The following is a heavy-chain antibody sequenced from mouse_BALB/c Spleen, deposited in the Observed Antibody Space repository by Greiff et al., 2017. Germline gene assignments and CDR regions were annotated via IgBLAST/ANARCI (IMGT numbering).Heavy chain of an antibody. Sequence: QVQLQQSGAELVKPGASVKLSCKASGYTFTSYWMHWVKQRPGQGLEWIGEIDPSDSYTNYNQKFKGKATLTVDKSSSTAYMQLSSLTSEDSAVYYCARNGNYRTFAYWGQGTLVTVSA. D-gene: IGHD2-1*01. V-gene: IGHV1-69*02. J-gene: IGHJ3*01. CDR3: ARNGNYRTFAY. CDR2: IDPSDSYT. CDR1: GYTFTSYW.